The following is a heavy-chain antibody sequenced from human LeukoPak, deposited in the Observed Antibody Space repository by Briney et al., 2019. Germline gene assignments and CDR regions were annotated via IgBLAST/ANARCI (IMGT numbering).Heavy chain of an antibody. CDR3: ARDLGRFLEWLSDVDY. V-gene: IGHV3-48*01. CDR1: GFTFSSYS. Sequence: GGSLSLSCAASGFTFSSYSMNWVRQAPGKGREWVSYISSSSSTIYYADSVKGRFTISRDNAKNSLYLQMNSLRAEDTAVYYCARDLGRFLEWLSDVDYWGQGTLVTVSS. CDR2: ISSSSSTI. J-gene: IGHJ4*02. D-gene: IGHD3-3*01.